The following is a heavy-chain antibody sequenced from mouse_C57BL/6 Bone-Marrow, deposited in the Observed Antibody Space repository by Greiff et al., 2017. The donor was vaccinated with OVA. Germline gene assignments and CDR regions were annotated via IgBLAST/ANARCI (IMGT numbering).Heavy chain of an antibody. J-gene: IGHJ3*01. Sequence: EVMLVESGGGLVQPGGSMKLSCVASGFTFSNYWMNWVRQSPEKGLEWVAQIRLKSDNYATHYAESVKGRFTISRDDSKSSVYLQMNNLRAEDTGIYYCTAHYYGSSYGLGFAYWGQGTLVTVSA. V-gene: IGHV6-3*01. CDR3: TAHYYGSSYGLGFAY. D-gene: IGHD1-1*01. CDR1: GFTFSNYW. CDR2: IRLKSDNYAT.